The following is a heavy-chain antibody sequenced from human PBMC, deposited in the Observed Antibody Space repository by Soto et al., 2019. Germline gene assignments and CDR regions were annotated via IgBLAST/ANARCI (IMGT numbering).Heavy chain of an antibody. D-gene: IGHD3-22*01. V-gene: IGHV3-21*01. CDR2: ISSGSSYI. J-gene: IGHJ4*02. CDR3: ARAYYDGNLFDY. CDR1: GFTFNTYS. Sequence: GGSLRLSCAASGFTFNTYSMNWVRQAPGKGLEWVSSISSGSSYIYYADSVRGRFTVSRDNAKNSLWLQMNSLRAEDTAVYYCARAYYDGNLFDYWGQGTLVTVSS.